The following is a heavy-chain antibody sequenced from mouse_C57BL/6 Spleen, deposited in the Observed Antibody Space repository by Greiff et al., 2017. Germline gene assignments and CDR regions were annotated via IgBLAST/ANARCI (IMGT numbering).Heavy chain of an antibody. Sequence: VQLQQPGAELVKPGASVKLSCKASGYTFTSYWMHWVKQRPGQGLEWIGMIHPNSGSTNYNEKFKSKATLTVDKSSSTAYMQLSSLTSEDSAVYYCAREELRYSNYADYWGQGTTLTVSS. CDR3: AREELRYSNYADY. J-gene: IGHJ2*01. CDR1: GYTFTSYW. CDR2: IHPNSGST. D-gene: IGHD2-5*01. V-gene: IGHV1-64*01.